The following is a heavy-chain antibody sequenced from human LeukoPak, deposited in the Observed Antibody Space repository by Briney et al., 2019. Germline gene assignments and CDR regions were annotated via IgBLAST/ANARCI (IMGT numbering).Heavy chain of an antibody. V-gene: IGHV1-46*01. J-gene: IGHJ6*03. CDR1: GYTFTSYY. CDR3: ARDGYSYRFYYYYYMDV. CDR2: INPSGGST. Sequence: GASVKVSCKASGYTFTSYYMHWVRQAPGQGLEWMGIINPSGGSTSYAQKFQGRVTMTRDMSTSTVYMELSSLRSEDTTVYYCARDGYSYRFYYYYYMDVWGKGTTVTVSS. D-gene: IGHD5-18*01.